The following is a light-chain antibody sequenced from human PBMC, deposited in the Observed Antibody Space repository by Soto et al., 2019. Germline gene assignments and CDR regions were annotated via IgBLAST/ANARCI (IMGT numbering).Light chain of an antibody. CDR2: GAS. V-gene: IGKV3-15*01. J-gene: IGKJ3*01. Sequence: EFVLTQSPGTLSLSPGERATLSCRASQSVSNNLAWYQQKPGQAPRLLIHGASTRATGIPAGFSGSGSGTEFTLTISSLQSEDFAVYYCLQYNKWPFTFGPGTKVDIK. CDR1: QSVSNN. CDR3: LQYNKWPFT.